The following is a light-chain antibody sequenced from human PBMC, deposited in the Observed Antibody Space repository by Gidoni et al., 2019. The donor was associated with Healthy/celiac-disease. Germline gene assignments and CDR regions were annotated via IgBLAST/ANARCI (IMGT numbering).Light chain of an antibody. CDR1: QSVSSY. CDR2: DGS. CDR3: QQRSNWPQLT. Sequence: IALTQSPTTLSLSPGERATLSCSASQSVSSYLAWYQQKPGQDPRLRIYDGSSRATGIPARCSGSGSGTDVTLTISSLEPEDFAVYDCQQRSNWPQLTFGGXTKVEIK. V-gene: IGKV3-11*01. J-gene: IGKJ4*01.